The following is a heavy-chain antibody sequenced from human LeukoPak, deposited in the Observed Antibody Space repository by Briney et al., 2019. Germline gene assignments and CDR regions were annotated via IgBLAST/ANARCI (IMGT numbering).Heavy chain of an antibody. CDR2: ISGSGGST. J-gene: IGHJ6*03. Sequence: TGGSLRLSCAASGFTFSTYGMSWVRQARGKGLEWVSGISGSGGSTYYADSVKGRFTISRDNSKNTLSLQMNSLRAEDTAVYYFAKGAVSLLRGLNRRDYYYMDVGGKGTTVTVSS. D-gene: IGHD3-10*01. CDR1: GFTFSTYG. CDR3: AKGAVSLLRGLNRRDYYYMDV. V-gene: IGHV3-23*01.